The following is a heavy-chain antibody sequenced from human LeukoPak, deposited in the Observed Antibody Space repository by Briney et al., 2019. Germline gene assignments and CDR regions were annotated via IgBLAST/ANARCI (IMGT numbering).Heavy chain of an antibody. Sequence: GESLKISCKGSGYTFTSYWIGWVRQMPGKGLEWMGIIYPSDSDTRYSPTFQDQVIISVDNSISTAYLQWSSLKASDTAMYYCARHRGYYGSGITDYWGQGTLVTVSS. D-gene: IGHD3-10*01. V-gene: IGHV5-51*01. CDR3: ARHRGYYGSGITDY. CDR1: GYTFTSYW. CDR2: IYPSDSDT. J-gene: IGHJ4*02.